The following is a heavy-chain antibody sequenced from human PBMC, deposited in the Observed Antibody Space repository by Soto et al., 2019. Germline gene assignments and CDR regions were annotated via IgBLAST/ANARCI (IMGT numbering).Heavy chain of an antibody. CDR3: ATRGSGSYYID. Sequence: EVQMLESGGGLVQPGGSLRLSCAASGFTFSSYAMSWVRQAPGKGLEWVSAISGSGDSTYYADSVKGRFTISRDNSKNTLYLQRNSLRAEDTAVDYCATRGSGSYYIDWGQGTLVTVSS. J-gene: IGHJ4*02. V-gene: IGHV3-23*01. CDR1: GFTFSSYA. D-gene: IGHD1-26*01. CDR2: ISGSGDST.